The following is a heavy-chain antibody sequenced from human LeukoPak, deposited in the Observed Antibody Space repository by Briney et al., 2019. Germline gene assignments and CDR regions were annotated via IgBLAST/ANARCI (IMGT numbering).Heavy chain of an antibody. V-gene: IGHV3-74*01. CDR3: ASASRRAYYDSSGSADALDI. Sequence: GGSLRLSCAASGFTFSSHWMYWVRQAPTKGLVWVSRISGDGSRTTYADSVKGRFTVSRDNAKTTLYLQMNSLRADDTALYYCASASRRAYYDSSGSADALDIWGQGTMVTASS. CDR2: ISGDGSRT. CDR1: GFTFSSHW. J-gene: IGHJ3*02. D-gene: IGHD3-22*01.